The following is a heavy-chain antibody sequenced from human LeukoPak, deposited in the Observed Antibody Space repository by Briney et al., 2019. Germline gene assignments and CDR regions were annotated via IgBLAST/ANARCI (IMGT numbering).Heavy chain of an antibody. J-gene: IGHJ4*02. D-gene: IGHD3-3*01. V-gene: IGHV1-46*01. CDR3: ARGAETYYDFWSGYSPYYFDY. Sequence: ASVKVSCKASGYTFTSYYMHWVRQAPGQGLEWMGIINPSGGSTSYAQKFQGRVTMTRDTSTSTVYMELSSLRSEDTAVYYWARGAETYYDFWSGYSPYYFDYWGQGTLVTVSS. CDR1: GYTFTSYY. CDR2: INPSGGST.